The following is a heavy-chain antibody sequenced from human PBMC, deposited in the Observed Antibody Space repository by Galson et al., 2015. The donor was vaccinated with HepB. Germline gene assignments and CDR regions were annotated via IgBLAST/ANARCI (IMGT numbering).Heavy chain of an antibody. V-gene: IGHV1-2*04. CDR2: INPNSGGT. Sequence: SVKVSCKASGYTFTGYYMHWVRQAPGQGREWMGWINPNSGGTNYAQKFQGWVTMTRDTSISTAYMELSRLRSEDTAVYYCARGGESWIQPGFGAFDIWGQGTIVTVSS. D-gene: IGHD5-18*01. J-gene: IGHJ3*02. CDR1: GYTFTGYY. CDR3: ARGGESWIQPGFGAFDI.